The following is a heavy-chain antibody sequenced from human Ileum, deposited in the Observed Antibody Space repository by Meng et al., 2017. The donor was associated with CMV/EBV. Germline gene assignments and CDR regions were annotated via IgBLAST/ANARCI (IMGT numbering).Heavy chain of an antibody. V-gene: IGHV1-69*02. CDR1: GGTFSSYT. CDR2: IIPILGIA. CDR3: ATLAYDSSGYSDY. D-gene: IGHD3-22*01. Sequence: SVKISCKASGGTFSSYTISWVRQAPGQGLEGMGRIIPILGIANYAQKFQGRVTITADKSTSAAYMELSSLRSEDTAVYYCATLAYDSSGYSDYWGQGTLVTVSS. J-gene: IGHJ4*02.